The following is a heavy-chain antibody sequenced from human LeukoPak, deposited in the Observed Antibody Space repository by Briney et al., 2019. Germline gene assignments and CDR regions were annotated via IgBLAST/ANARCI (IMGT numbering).Heavy chain of an antibody. CDR2: ISGSGGST. D-gene: IGHD4-23*01. J-gene: IGHJ4*02. CDR1: GFTFSSYA. Sequence: GGSLRLSCAASGFTFSSYAMSWVRQAPGKGLEWVSAISGSGGSTYYADSVKGRFTISRDNSKNTPYLQMNSLRAEDTAVYYCAKVGPRGGNPPLYYFDYWGQGTLVTVSS. CDR3: AKVGPRGGNPPLYYFDY. V-gene: IGHV3-23*01.